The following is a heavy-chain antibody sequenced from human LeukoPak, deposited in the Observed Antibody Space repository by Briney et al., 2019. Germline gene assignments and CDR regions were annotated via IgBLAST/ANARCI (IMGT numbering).Heavy chain of an antibody. Sequence: PSETLSLTCTVSGGSVSSSSCFWGWISQPPGKGLEWIGSISYSGSTYYNPSLKSRVTMPVDTSKNQFSLRLNSVTAADTAVYYCAKAPFSRGYSYGFNAFDMWAQGTLVTVSS. D-gene: IGHD5-18*01. V-gene: IGHV4-39*01. J-gene: IGHJ3*02. CDR1: GGSVSSSSCF. CDR3: AKAPFSRGYSYGFNAFDM. CDR2: ISYSGST.